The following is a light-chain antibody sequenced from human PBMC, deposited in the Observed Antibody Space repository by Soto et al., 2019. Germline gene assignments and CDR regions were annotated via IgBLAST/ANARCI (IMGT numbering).Light chain of an antibody. J-gene: IGKJ2*03. CDR3: EQTYSRVSGYS. CDR2: GAS. Sequence: DIQMTQSPSSLSASVGDRVTITCRASQIIARYLNWYQQKPGKAPRLLVYGASNLQSGAPSRFSGSGTGTELTLTISSLQPEDFATYCYEQTYSRVSGYSFGQGTKLDFK. CDR1: QIIARY. V-gene: IGKV1-39*01.